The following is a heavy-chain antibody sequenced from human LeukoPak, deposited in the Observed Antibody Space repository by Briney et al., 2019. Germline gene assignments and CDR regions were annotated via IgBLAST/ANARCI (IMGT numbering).Heavy chain of an antibody. CDR1: GGSINNSIFY. V-gene: IGHV4-39*02. CDR2: ISYSGST. J-gene: IGHJ3*02. CDR3: ARDVRDIVVVRGAVHDAFDI. D-gene: IGHD2-2*01. Sequence: SETLSLTCTVSGGSINNSIFYWAWIRQPPGKGLEWIGSISYSGSTNCNPSLKSRVTISVDTSKNHFSLKLTSVTAADTAVYYCARDVRDIVVVRGAVHDAFDIWGQGTMVTVSS.